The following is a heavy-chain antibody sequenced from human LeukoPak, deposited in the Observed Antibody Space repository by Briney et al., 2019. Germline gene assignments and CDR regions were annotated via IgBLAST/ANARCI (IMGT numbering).Heavy chain of an antibody. Sequence: SETLSLTCTVSGDSIDSYYWSWIRQPPGKGLEWIGYIYYRGTTSYNPFLKSRVTISVDTSKNQFSLKLSSVTAADTAVYYCARRAGPGGYYYYGMDVWGQGTTVTVSS. J-gene: IGHJ6*02. CDR2: IYYRGTT. CDR1: GDSIDSYY. CDR3: ARRAGPGGYYYYGMDV. V-gene: IGHV4-59*08.